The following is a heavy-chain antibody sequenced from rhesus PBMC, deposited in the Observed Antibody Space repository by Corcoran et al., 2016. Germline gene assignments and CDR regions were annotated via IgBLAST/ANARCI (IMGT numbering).Heavy chain of an antibody. Sequence: VQLQESGPGLVTPSETLSLTCAVSGGSISRNYWSWIRQSPGQGLDWIGYIYGGSGSTSYNPSLKSRVTISTDTSKNQFSLKLSSVTAADTAVYYCARVGDYSGSHYSFDYWGQGVLVTVSS. V-gene: IGHV4-147*01. J-gene: IGHJ4*01. CDR2: IYGGSGST. CDR1: GGSISRNY. CDR3: ARVGDYSGSHYSFDY. D-gene: IGHD3-16*01.